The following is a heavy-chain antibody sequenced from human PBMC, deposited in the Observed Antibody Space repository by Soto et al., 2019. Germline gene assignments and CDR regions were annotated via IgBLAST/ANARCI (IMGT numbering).Heavy chain of an antibody. Sequence: QVQLVQSGAEVKNPGASVMVSCQASNYLFGAFGISWVRQAPGQGLEWMGWITPYNGNTHYAEKFQDRVTMTADKSTTTAYMEVRRLTSDDTAVYFCARISARRNDFDVWGQGTVVTVSS. V-gene: IGHV1-18*01. CDR3: ARISARRNDFDV. CDR1: NYLFGAFG. CDR2: ITPYNGNT. J-gene: IGHJ3*01.